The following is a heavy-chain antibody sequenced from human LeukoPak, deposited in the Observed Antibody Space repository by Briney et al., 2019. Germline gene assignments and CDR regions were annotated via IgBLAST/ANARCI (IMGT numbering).Heavy chain of an antibody. V-gene: IGHV3-74*01. Sequence: GGSLRLSCAASGFTFSSYWMHWVRQAPGKGLVGVSRINSDGSSTSYADSVKGRFTISRDNAKNTLYLQMNSLRAEDTAVYYCAREDDGSWYGRLFDYWGQGTLVTVSS. D-gene: IGHD6-13*01. CDR2: INSDGSST. J-gene: IGHJ4*02. CDR3: AREDDGSWYGRLFDY. CDR1: GFTFSSYW.